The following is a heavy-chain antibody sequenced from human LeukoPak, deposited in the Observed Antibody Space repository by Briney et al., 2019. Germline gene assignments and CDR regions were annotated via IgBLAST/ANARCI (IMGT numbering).Heavy chain of an antibody. CDR2: ISGSGGDT. V-gene: IGHV3-23*01. J-gene: IGHJ4*02. Sequence: GGSLRLSCAASGFSFNSYVMSWVRQAPGKGLEWVSGISGSGGDTYNADSVKGRFTISRDNSKNTLYLQMNSLRTEDSGIYHCAKVFRSGDLFVSDSWGQGTLVTVSS. D-gene: IGHD4-17*01. CDR3: AKVFRSGDLFVSDS. CDR1: GFSFNSYV.